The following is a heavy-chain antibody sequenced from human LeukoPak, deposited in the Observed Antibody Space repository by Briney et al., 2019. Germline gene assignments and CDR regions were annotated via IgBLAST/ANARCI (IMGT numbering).Heavy chain of an antibody. CDR1: GFSFSISEMG. D-gene: IGHD2-2*01. J-gene: IGHJ5*02. Sequence: ESGPTLVKPTQTLTLTCTFSGFSFSISEMGVGWIRQPPGKALEWLALIYWDDDKRYSPSLKSRLTITKDTSKNQVVLTMTNMDPVDTATYYCAHRAIVVVPAAIGWFDPWGQGTLVTVSS. CDR2: IYWDDDK. V-gene: IGHV2-5*02. CDR3: AHRAIVVVPAAIGWFDP.